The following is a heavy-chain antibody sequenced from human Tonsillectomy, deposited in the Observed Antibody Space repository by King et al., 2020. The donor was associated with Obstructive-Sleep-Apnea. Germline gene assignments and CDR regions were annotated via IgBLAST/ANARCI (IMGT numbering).Heavy chain of an antibody. CDR2: SSYDGNKK. Sequence: VQLVESGGGVVQPGMSLRLSCAASGFTFSSYSMHWVRQAPGKGLEWVALSSYDGNKKYYADSVKGRFTISRDNSKSALFLQMNSLRAEDTAVYYCAYFDSSGYYSYFDYWGQGTLVTVSS. V-gene: IGHV3-30-3*01. D-gene: IGHD3-22*01. CDR1: GFTFSSYS. J-gene: IGHJ4*02. CDR3: AYFDSSGYYSYFDY.